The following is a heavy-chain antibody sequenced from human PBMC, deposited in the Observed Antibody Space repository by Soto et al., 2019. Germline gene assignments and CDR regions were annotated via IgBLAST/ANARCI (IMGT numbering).Heavy chain of an antibody. CDR1: GYTFDNYA. J-gene: IGHJ3*02. CDR2: IHAGNGYT. Sequence: QVQLVQSGAQVKKPGASVKVSCKASGYTFDNYALHWVRQAPGRRLEWMGWIHAGNGYTKYSQNFQGRVTITRETSASTVHMDLSSLRSEDTAVYYCARVQYSGYDFKLAFDIWGQGTMVTVSS. CDR3: ARVQYSGYDFKLAFDI. V-gene: IGHV1-3*01. D-gene: IGHD5-12*01.